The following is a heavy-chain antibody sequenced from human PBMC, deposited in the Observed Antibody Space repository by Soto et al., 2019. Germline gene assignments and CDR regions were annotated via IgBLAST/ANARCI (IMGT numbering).Heavy chain of an antibody. CDR1: GYSFTSYW. J-gene: IGHJ5*02. V-gene: IGHV5-51*01. D-gene: IGHD6-13*01. CDR3: ARQPYSSSWYSYNWFDP. Sequence: GESLNISCKGSGYSFTSYWIGWVRQMPGKGLEWMGIIYPGDSDTRYSPSFQGQVTISADKSISTAYLQWSSLKASDTAMYYCARQPYSSSWYSYNWFDPWGQGTLVTVSS. CDR2: IYPGDSDT.